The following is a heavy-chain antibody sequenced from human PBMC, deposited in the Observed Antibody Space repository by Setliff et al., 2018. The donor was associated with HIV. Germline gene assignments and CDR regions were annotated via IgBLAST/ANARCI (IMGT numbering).Heavy chain of an antibody. CDR2: INPSSTST. CDR1: GYTFTTYY. D-gene: IGHD1-26*01. V-gene: IGHV1-46*01. J-gene: IGHJ1*01. Sequence: GASVKVSCKASGYTFTTYYIHWVRQAPGQGLEWMGIINPSSTSTNYAQRFQGRVTMTRDTSTSTVYMELSSLRSEDTAVYYCARDHTSVGAWVGATSRGLFQHWGQGTLVTVSS. CDR3: ARDHTSVGAWVGATSRGLFQH.